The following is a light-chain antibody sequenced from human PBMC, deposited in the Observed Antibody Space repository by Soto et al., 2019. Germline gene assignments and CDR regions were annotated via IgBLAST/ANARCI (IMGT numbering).Light chain of an antibody. CDR1: HYISTD. J-gene: IGKJ5*01. CDR2: DAS. CDR3: QQRSSWPPIT. Sequence: EIVLTQSPATLSLSPGERATLSCRASHYISTDLAWYQHKPGQAPRLLIYDASDRATDIPARFSGSGSGTDFTLTISDLEPEDFALYCCQQRSSWPPITFGQGTRLEI. V-gene: IGKV3-11*01.